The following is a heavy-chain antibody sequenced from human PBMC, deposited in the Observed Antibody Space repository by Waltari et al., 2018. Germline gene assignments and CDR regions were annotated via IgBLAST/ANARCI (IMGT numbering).Heavy chain of an antibody. CDR3: ARVPMVRGVLAFMDV. Sequence: QVQLQESGPGLVKHSETLSLTCAVSGYSSSSGDYWGWIRQPPGKGLEWIGNIYHNGSTYYIPSLKSRVTISVDTSKNQFSLKLSSVTAADTAVYYCARVPMVRGVLAFMDVWGQGTTVTVSS. CDR1: GYSSSSGDY. CDR2: IYHNGST. J-gene: IGHJ6*02. V-gene: IGHV4-38-2*01. D-gene: IGHD3-10*01.